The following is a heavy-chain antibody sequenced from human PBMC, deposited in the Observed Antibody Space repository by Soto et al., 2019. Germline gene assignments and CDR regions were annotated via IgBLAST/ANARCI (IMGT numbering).Heavy chain of an antibody. D-gene: IGHD2-8*02. V-gene: IGHV4-4*07. CDR2: FSLSGTT. CDR3: ARGMTPPGAPAWYYFDS. CDR1: GASITGTSY. Sequence: SETLSLTCTVSGASITGTSYWSWIRQPAGKGLEWIGRFSLSGTTNYNPSLRSRVTMSADVSKNQFSLRLTSVTAADTALYYCARGMTPPGAPAWYYFDSWGQGTLVTVSS. J-gene: IGHJ4*02.